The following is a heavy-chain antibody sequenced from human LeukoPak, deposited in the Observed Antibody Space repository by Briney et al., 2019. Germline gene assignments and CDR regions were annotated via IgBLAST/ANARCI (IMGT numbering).Heavy chain of an antibody. CDR3: ARDSPYYDILTGYSPRAFDI. D-gene: IGHD3-9*01. CDR2: IYYSGSN. Sequence: PSETLSLTCTVSGGSISSSSYYWGWLRQPPGQGLEWIGRIYYSGSNYYNPSHKRRVTISVDTSKNQFSLKLSSVTAADTAVYYCARDSPYYDILTGYSPRAFDIWGQGTMVTVSS. CDR1: GGSISSSSYY. J-gene: IGHJ3*02. V-gene: IGHV4-39*07.